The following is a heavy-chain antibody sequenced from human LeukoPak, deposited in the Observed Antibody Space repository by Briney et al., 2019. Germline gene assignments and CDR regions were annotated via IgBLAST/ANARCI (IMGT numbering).Heavy chain of an antibody. V-gene: IGHV4-59*08. CDR2: IYYSGST. J-gene: IGHJ4*02. CDR3: ARSDGGDYYDSSYFDY. Sequence: PSETLSLTCTVSGGSISSYYWSWIRQPPGKGLEWIGFIYYSGSTNYNPSLKSRVTISVDTSKNQFSLKLSSVTAADTAVYYCARSDGGDYYDSSYFDYWGQGTLVTVSS. D-gene: IGHD3-22*01. CDR1: GGSISSYY.